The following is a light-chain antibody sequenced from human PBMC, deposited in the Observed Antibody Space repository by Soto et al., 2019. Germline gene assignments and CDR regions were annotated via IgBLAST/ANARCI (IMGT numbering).Light chain of an antibody. V-gene: IGKV1D-8*03. CDR2: AAS. Sequence: VICMTQSPSLLSASTGYIFTISCRMSQGIRSYLAWYQQKPGKAPELLIYAASTLQSGVPSRLSGSGYGTDFTITISSMKPEDFDTYFCQQKYRLTRTFGQGTKVDIK. J-gene: IGKJ1*01. CDR3: QQKYRLTRT. CDR1: QGIRSY.